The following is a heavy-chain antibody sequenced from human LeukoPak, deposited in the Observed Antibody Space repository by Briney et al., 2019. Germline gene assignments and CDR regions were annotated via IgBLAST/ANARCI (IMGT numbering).Heavy chain of an antibody. CDR3: TAQLRYFDWLSYFDY. Sequence: PGGSLRLSCAASGFTYSNAWMSWVRQAPGKGLEWVGLIRDKPDGGTTDYAAPVKGRFTISRDDSKNTLYLQMNSLKTEDTAVYYCTAQLRYFDWLSYFDYWGQGTLVTVSS. V-gene: IGHV3-15*01. J-gene: IGHJ4*02. D-gene: IGHD3-9*01. CDR1: GFTYSNAW. CDR2: IRDKPDGGTT.